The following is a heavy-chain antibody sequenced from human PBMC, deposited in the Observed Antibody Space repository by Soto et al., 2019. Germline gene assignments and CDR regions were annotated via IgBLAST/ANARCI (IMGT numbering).Heavy chain of an antibody. CDR1: GGSISSGGYY. CDR2: IFYSGST. V-gene: IGHV4-31*03. Sequence: QVQLQESGPGLVKPSQTLSLTCTVSGGSISSGGYYWSWIRQHPGKGLEWIGYIFYSGSTFYNPSLKGRVAISVDTSKNQFSLKLSSVTAADTAVYYCARAPGDYFDYWGQGTLVTVSS. CDR3: ARAPGDYFDY. J-gene: IGHJ4*02.